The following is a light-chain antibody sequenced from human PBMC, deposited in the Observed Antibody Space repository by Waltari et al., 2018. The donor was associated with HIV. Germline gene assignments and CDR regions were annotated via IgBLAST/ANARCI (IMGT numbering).Light chain of an antibody. CDR2: RNN. Sequence: QSVLTQPPSASGTPGQRVTISCSGSSSNIGNNNVYWYRQLPGLAPKLLIYRNNQRPHGVPDRFSGSKSGTSASLAISGRRSEDEADYYCATWGDSLSGPVVFGGGTKLTVL. CDR1: SSNIGNNN. J-gene: IGLJ2*01. V-gene: IGLV1-47*01. CDR3: ATWGDSLSGPVV.